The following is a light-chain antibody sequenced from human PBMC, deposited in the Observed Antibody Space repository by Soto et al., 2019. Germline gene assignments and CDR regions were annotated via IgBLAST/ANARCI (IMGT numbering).Light chain of an antibody. CDR2: TNN. CDR1: NSNIGSNP. V-gene: IGLV1-44*01. Sequence: QSVLTQPPSTSGTPGQRVTISCSGSNSNIGSNPVNWYRQLPGTAPKLLIYTNNQRPSGVPDRFSGSKSGTSASLAISGLQSEDEADYYCAAWDDSLNGWVFGGGTKLTVL. J-gene: IGLJ3*02. CDR3: AAWDDSLNGWV.